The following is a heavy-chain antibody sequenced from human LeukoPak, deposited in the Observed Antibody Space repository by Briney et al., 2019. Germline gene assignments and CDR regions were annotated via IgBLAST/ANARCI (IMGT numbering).Heavy chain of an antibody. CDR1: GFTFSSYW. CDR3: ARALIVVVVADYFDY. V-gene: IGHV3-7*01. CDR2: IKQDGSEK. J-gene: IGHJ4*02. D-gene: IGHD2-15*01. Sequence: GGSLRLSCAASGFTFSSYWMSWVRQAPGKGLEWVANIKQDGSEKYYVDSVKGRFTISRDNAKNSLYLQMNSLRAEDTAVYYYARALIVVVVADYFDYWGQGTLVTVSS.